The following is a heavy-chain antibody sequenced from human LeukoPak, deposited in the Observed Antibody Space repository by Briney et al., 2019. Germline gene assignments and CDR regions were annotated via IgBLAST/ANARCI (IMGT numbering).Heavy chain of an antibody. Sequence: GGSLRLSCAAPGFTFSSYWMHWVRQAPGKGLVWVSRINSDGSSTSYADSVKGRFTISRDNSKNTLFLQMGSLRADDMAVYYCARWGSTSCYDYWGQGTLVTVSS. D-gene: IGHD2-2*01. CDR1: GFTFSSYW. V-gene: IGHV3-74*01. CDR3: ARWGSTSCYDY. CDR2: INSDGSST. J-gene: IGHJ4*02.